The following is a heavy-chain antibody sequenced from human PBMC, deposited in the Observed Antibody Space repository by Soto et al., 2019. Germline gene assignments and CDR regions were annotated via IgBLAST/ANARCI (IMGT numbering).Heavy chain of an antibody. CDR2: IYYSGST. CDR1: GGSISSSSYD. V-gene: IGHV4-39*01. Sequence: SETLSLTCTVSGGSISSSSYDWGWIRHPPGRGPEWIGSIYYSGSTYYNPSLRSRVTISADTSKNQFSLKLSSVTAADTAVYYCARHLRFCSGGTCYYFDYWGQGTLVTVSS. CDR3: ARHLRFCSGGTCYYFDY. J-gene: IGHJ4*02. D-gene: IGHD2-15*01.